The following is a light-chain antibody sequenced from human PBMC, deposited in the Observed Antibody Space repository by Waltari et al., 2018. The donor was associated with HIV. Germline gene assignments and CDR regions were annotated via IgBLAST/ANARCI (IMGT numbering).Light chain of an antibody. CDR1: QSLLHRNGRNY. CDR2: LNS. CDR3: MQTLQSYT. Sequence: IVTTQSPPSMSVAPGEQASISCRSSQSLLHRNGRNYLGWYLWRPGQSQQLLVYLNSMRASGVPDRISGSGSGTEFTLKISRVEAEDVGIYYCMQTLQSYTFGQGTKLEIK. V-gene: IGKV2-28*01. J-gene: IGKJ2*01.